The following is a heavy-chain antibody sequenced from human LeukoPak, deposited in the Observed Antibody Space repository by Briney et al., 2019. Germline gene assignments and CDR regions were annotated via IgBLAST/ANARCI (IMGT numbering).Heavy chain of an antibody. CDR3: PTLYTAIRNWFDP. CDR2: INPNSGGT. V-gene: IGHV1-2*02. J-gene: IGHJ5*02. Sequence: ASVKVSCKASGYTFTGYYMHWVRQAPGQGLEWMGWINPNSGGTNYAQKFQGRVTMTRDTSISTAYMELSRLRSDDTAVYYCPTLYTAIRNWFDPWGQGTLVTVSS. D-gene: IGHD5-18*01. CDR1: GYTFTGYY.